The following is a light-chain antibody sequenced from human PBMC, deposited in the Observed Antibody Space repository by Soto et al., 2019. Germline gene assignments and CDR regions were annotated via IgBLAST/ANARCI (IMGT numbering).Light chain of an antibody. V-gene: IGKV4-1*01. CDR2: WAS. J-gene: IGKJ1*01. Sequence: DIVMTQSPDSLAVSLGERATINCKSSQSVLYSPNNKNFLTWYQQKPGQPPKLLIYWASTRESGFPDRFSGSGSGTDFTVTISSLQAEDVAVYYCQQYYSAPWTFGQGTKVEIK. CDR1: QSVLYSPNNKNF. CDR3: QQYYSAPWT.